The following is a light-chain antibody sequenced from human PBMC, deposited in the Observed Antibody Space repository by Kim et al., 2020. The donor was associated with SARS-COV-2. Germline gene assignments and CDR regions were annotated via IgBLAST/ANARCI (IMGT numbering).Light chain of an antibody. J-gene: IGKJ2*01. V-gene: IGKV3-11*01. CDR2: DAS. CDR1: QSISTY. Sequence: EIVLTQSPATLSVSPGERATLSCRASQSISTYLGWYQQKPGQAPRLLIYDASNRATGIPARFSGSGSETDFTLTISSLETEDFAVYYCQHRSNWPRTFGQGTKLAI. CDR3: QHRSNWPRT.